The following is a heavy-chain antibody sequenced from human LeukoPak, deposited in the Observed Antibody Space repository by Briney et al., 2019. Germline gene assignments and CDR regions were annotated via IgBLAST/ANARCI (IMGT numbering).Heavy chain of an antibody. CDR1: GFTFNNYA. CDR3: AKGSYGDYATLDY. Sequence: PGGSLRLSCAASGFTFNNYAMSWVRQAPGKGLEWVSTVSGSGAIAYYTDSDKGRFTISRENSKNTLYLQMNSLRAEDTAVYYCAKGSYGDYATLDYWGQGTLVTVSS. D-gene: IGHD4-17*01. V-gene: IGHV3-23*01. J-gene: IGHJ4*02. CDR2: VSGSGAIA.